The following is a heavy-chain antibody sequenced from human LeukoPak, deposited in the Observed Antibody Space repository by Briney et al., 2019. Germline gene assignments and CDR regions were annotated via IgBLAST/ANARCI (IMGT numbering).Heavy chain of an antibody. Sequence: GGSLRLSCAASGFTVSSNYMSWVCQAPGKGLVWVSRINTDGSSTSYADSVKGRFTISRDNAKNTLYLQMNSLRAEDTAVYYCAREPSIFGVVIGYWGQGTLDTVSS. J-gene: IGHJ4*02. V-gene: IGHV3-74*01. CDR1: GFTVSSNY. CDR3: AREPSIFGVVIGY. CDR2: INTDGSST. D-gene: IGHD3-3*01.